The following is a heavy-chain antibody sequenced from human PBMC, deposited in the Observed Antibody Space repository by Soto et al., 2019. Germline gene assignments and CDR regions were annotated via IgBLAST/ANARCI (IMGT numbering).Heavy chain of an antibody. CDR3: ARQWGNWYWAFNV. CDR2: IKYSGTT. Sequence: CTVSGGSISSSRCHWGWIRQPPGKGLEWIASIKYSGTTFYNPSLKSRVTISVDTSKNQFSLKLNSVTAADTAVYYCARQWGNWYWAFNVWGQGTMVTVSS. CDR1: GGSISSSRCH. D-gene: IGHD6-13*01. J-gene: IGHJ3*01. V-gene: IGHV4-39*01.